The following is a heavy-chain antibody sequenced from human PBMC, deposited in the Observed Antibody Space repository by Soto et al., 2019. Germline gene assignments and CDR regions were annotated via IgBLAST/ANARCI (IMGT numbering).Heavy chain of an antibody. J-gene: IGHJ6*02. Sequence: QPQLVQSGAELKKPGSSVKVSCKASGGTFSSNAISWVRQAPGQGLEWLGGIIPIYDTSNYAEKFQGRVTISADRSTSTAYMELRSLRSEDTAVYYCARGAVMSVIPPRYTTDVWGQETTVTVSS. V-gene: IGHV1-69*06. CDR2: IIPIYDTS. CDR3: ARGAVMSVIPPRYTTDV. CDR1: GGTFSSNA. D-gene: IGHD2-8*02.